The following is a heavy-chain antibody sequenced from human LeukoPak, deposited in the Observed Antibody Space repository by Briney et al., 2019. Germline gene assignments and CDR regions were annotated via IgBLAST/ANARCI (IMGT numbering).Heavy chain of an antibody. CDR1: GFTFSSYA. D-gene: IGHD1-26*01. V-gene: IGHV3-30-3*01. J-gene: IGHJ4*02. Sequence: GGSLRLSCAASGFTFSSYAMHWVRQAPGKGLEWVAVISYDGSNKYYADSVKGRFTISRDNSKNTLYLQMNSLRAEDTAVYYCARQIPVGATHVDYWGQGTLVTVSS. CDR2: ISYDGSNK. CDR3: ARQIPVGATHVDY.